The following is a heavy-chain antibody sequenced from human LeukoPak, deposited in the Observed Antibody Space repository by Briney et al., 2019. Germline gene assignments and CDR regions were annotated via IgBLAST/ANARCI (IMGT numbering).Heavy chain of an antibody. Sequence: GGSLRLSCAASGFTFSSYAMSWVRQAPGKGLEWVSAISGSGGSTYYADSVKGRFTISRDNSKNTLYLQMNSLRDEDTAVYYCAKDIPDYYDSSGYYEDDAFDIWGQGTMVTVSS. CDR2: ISGSGGST. CDR3: AKDIPDYYDSSGYYEDDAFDI. CDR1: GFTFSSYA. D-gene: IGHD3-22*01. J-gene: IGHJ3*02. V-gene: IGHV3-23*01.